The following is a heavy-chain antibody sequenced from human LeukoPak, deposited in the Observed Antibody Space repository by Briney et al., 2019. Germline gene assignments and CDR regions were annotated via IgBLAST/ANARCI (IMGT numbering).Heavy chain of an antibody. D-gene: IGHD5-18*01. J-gene: IGHJ4*02. CDR1: GGSISSSSYY. CDR3: ARRLIVDTAMVPTYYFDY. CDR2: IYYSGST. Sequence: KPSKTLSLTCTVSGGSISSSSYYWGWIRQPPGKGLEWIGSIYYSGSTYYNPSLKSRVTISVDTSKNQFSLKLSSVTAADTAVYYCARRLIVDTAMVPTYYFDYWGQGTLVTVSS. V-gene: IGHV4-39*01.